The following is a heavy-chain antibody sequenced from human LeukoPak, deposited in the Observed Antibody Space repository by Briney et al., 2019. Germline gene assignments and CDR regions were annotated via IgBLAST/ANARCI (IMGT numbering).Heavy chain of an antibody. D-gene: IGHD2-2*01. CDR3: ASLGHCSSTSCFPYFDY. Sequence: XSXKGSGXTFXNYXXGWVRXMXGXGLEXXXXXXPGDSDTRYSPSFQGQVTISVDKSINTAYLQWSSLKASDSAMYYCASLGHCSSTSCFPYFDYWGQGTLVTVSS. CDR2: XXPGDSDT. CDR1: GXTFXNYX. J-gene: IGHJ4*02. V-gene: IGHV5-51*01.